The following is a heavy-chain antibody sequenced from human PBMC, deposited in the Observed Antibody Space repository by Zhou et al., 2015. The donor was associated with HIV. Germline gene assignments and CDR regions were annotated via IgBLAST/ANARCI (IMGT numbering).Heavy chain of an antibody. D-gene: IGHD6-6*01. CDR1: GFTFSSYA. V-gene: IGHV3-30*04. J-gene: IGHJ4*02. Sequence: QVQLVESGGGVVQPGRSLRLSCAASGFTFSSYAMHWVRQAPGKGLEWVAVIWSDGSNQYYADSVKGRFTISRDNSKNTLYLQMNGLRGEDTAVYYCARVPSIGSSVDYWGQGTLGHRLL. CDR2: IWSDGSNQ. CDR3: ARVPSIGSSVDY.